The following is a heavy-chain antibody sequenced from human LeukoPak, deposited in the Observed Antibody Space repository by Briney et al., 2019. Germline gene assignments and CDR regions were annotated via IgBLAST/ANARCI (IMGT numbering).Heavy chain of an antibody. D-gene: IGHD1-26*01. V-gene: IGHV3-23*01. CDR3: AKDAGYSGSYWRPLDY. J-gene: IGHJ4*02. CDR1: GFTFTTYG. CDR2: ITGSGGST. Sequence: GGSLRLSCAASGFTFTTYGMSWVRQAPGKGLEWVSAITGSGGSTYYADSVKGRFTISRDNSKNTLYLQMNSLRAEDTAVYYCAKDAGYSGSYWRPLDYWGQGTLVTVSS.